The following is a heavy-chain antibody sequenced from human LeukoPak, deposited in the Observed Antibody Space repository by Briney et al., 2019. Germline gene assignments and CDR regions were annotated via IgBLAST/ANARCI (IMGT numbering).Heavy chain of an antibody. CDR1: GVSVNTGHYY. CDR2: VYYSGST. CDR3: ARGLDL. J-gene: IGHJ2*01. Sequence: SETLSLTCAVSGVSVNTGHYYWSWIRQPPGKGLEWIGNVYYSGSTHYSPSLKSRVTMSQDTSRNQFSLKLSSVTAADTAVYYCARGLDLWGRGTLVTVSS. V-gene: IGHV4-61*01.